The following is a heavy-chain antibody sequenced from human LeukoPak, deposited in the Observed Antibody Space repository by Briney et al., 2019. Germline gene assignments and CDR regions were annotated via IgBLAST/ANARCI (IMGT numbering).Heavy chain of an antibody. CDR1: GGSISSYY. Sequence: SETLSLTCTVSGGSISSYYWSWIRQPAGRGLEWIGRIYSSGSTNYNPSFKSRVIMSVDTSKNQFSLRLNSVSAADTAVYYCARDRGGWYGRWFDPWGQGILVTVSS. CDR3: ARDRGGWYGRWFDP. CDR2: IYSSGST. J-gene: IGHJ5*02. V-gene: IGHV4-4*07. D-gene: IGHD6-19*01.